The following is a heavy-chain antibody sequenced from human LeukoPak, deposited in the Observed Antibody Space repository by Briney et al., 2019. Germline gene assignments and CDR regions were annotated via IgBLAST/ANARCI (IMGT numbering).Heavy chain of an antibody. CDR3: ARGGYPPSNIVVVVAATGWAPFDP. D-gene: IGHD2-15*01. CDR2: INPNSGGT. Sequence: ASVRVSCKASGYTFTGHYMHWVRQAPGQGLEWMGWINPNSGGTNYAQKFQGRVTMTRDTSISTAYMELSRLRSDDTAVYYCARGGYPPSNIVVVVAATGWAPFDPWGQETVDTVSS. J-gene: IGHJ5*02. V-gene: IGHV1-2*02. CDR1: GYTFTGHY.